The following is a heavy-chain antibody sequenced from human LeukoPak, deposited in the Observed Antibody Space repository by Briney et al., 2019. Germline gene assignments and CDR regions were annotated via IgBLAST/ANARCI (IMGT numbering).Heavy chain of an antibody. V-gene: IGHV3-23*01. CDR1: GFTFSSYA. D-gene: IGHD2/OR15-2a*01. CDR3: AKAAILSSTFKFDY. J-gene: IGHJ4*02. Sequence: GGSLRLSCAASGFTFSSYAMSWVRQAPGKGLEWVSAISSSGDTTYYADSVRGRFAISRDSSMNTLYLQMNSLRAEDTAVYYCAKAAILSSTFKFDYWGQGTLVTVSS. CDR2: ISSSGDTT.